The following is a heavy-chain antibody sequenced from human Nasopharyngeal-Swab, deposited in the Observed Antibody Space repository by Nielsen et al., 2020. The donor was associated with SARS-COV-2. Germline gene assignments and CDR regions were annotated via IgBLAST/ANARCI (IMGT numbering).Heavy chain of an antibody. CDR2: INGGGSLT. V-gene: IGHV3-23*01. CDR3: AKVPSTVTTLPPDY. D-gene: IGHD4-11*01. J-gene: IGHJ4*02. Sequence: GGSLRLSCAASGFTFNTYSMTWVRQAPGKGLEWVSLINGGGSLTYYADSVKGRFTISRDNSKNTLYLQMNSLRAEDTAVYYCAKVPSTVTTLPPDYWGQGTLVTVSS. CDR1: GFTFNTYS.